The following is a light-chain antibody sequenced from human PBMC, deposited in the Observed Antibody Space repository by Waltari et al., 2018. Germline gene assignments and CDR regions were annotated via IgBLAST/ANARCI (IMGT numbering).Light chain of an antibody. CDR2: NDK. CDR1: NSNIGGTF. J-gene: IGLJ3*02. Sequence: QSVLTQPPSVSGTPGQRVTISCSGSNSNIGGTFVNWYQQLPGKAPKLLIYNDKQGPSGVPDRFSASKSGTSAALAITGLQSEDEADYYCAVWDDSLGGVFGGGTKLTVL. CDR3: AVWDDSLGGV. V-gene: IGLV1-44*01.